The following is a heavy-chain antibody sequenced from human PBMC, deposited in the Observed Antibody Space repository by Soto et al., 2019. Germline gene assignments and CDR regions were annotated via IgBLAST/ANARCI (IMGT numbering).Heavy chain of an antibody. CDR2: ISGRGIST. CDR3: AKEPVGPDWYFDL. J-gene: IGHJ2*01. V-gene: IGHV3-23*01. Sequence: DVQLLESGGGLVQPGGSLRLSCAASGFTFRSYAISWFRQAPGKGLEWVSGISGRGISTPYADSVKGRFTVSRDNSKNTLYLQMNSVRAEDTAVYNCAKEPVGPDWYFDLWGRGTLVTVSS. CDR1: GFTFRSYA.